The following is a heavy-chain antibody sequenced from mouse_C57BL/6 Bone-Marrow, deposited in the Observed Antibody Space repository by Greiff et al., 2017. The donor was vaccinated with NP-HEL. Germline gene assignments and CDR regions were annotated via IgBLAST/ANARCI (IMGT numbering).Heavy chain of an antibody. CDR3: ARGDYDKEYYFDY. Sequence: QVQLQQPGAELEKPGASVKMSCKASGYTFTSYWITWVKQRPGQGLEWIGDIYPGSGSTNYNEKFKSKATLTVDTSSSTAYMQLSSLTSEDSAVYYCARGDYDKEYYFDYWGQGTTLTVSS. CDR2: IYPGSGST. D-gene: IGHD2-4*01. J-gene: IGHJ2*01. CDR1: GYTFTSYW. V-gene: IGHV1-55*01.